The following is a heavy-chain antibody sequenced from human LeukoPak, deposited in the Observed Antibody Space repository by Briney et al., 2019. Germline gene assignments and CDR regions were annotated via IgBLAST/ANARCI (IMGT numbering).Heavy chain of an antibody. D-gene: IGHD3-10*01. Sequence: AGGSLRLSCAASGFTVSSNYMSWVRQAPGKGLEWDSVIYSGGSTYYADSVKGRFTISRDNSKNTLYLQMNSLRAEDTAVYYCARDNLWFGELFSYYYGMDVWGQGTTVTVSS. V-gene: IGHV3-53*01. CDR1: GFTVSSNY. CDR2: IYSGGST. J-gene: IGHJ6*02. CDR3: ARDNLWFGELFSYYYGMDV.